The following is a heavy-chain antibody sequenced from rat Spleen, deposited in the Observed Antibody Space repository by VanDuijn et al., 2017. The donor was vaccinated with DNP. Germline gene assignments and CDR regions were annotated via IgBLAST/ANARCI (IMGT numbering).Heavy chain of an antibody. CDR3: TTTRVSSYFDY. D-gene: IGHD1-4*01. CDR2: IGSPAYAP. J-gene: IGHJ2*01. CDR1: GFTFSAYY. V-gene: IGHV5-27*01. Sequence: EVQLVESGGGLVQPGRSLKLSCAASGFTFSAYYMAWVRQAPAKGLEWVAYIGSPAYAPYYRDSVKGRFTISRDNAKSTLYLQMDSPRSEDTATYYCTTTRVSSYFDYWGQGVMVTVSS.